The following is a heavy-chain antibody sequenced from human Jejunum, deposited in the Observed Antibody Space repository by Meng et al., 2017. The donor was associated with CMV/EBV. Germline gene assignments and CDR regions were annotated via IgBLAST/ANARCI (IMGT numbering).Heavy chain of an antibody. CDR2: IGTVGDT. D-gene: IGHD1-26*01. CDR3: ARDGGLGVFDI. J-gene: IGHJ3*02. V-gene: IGHV3-13*01. CDR1: GFTFSNYD. Sequence: SCAASGFTFSNYDMHWVRQATGKGLEWVSGIGTVGDTYYPDSVKGRFTISREHAKNSLYLQMNSLRAGDTAVYYCARDGGLGVFDIWGQGTMVTVSS.